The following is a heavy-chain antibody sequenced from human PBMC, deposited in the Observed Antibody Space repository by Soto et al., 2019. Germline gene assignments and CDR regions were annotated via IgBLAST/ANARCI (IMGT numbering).Heavy chain of an antibody. V-gene: IGHV3-73*01. CDR2: IRNKTKNYAT. Sequence: GGSLRPSCAASGFPFSGAAMHWVRQASGKGLEWVGRIRNKTKNYATAYAASVKGRFTISRDDSKNTAFLQMNSLKIEDTAVYYCTVLDYWGQGTLVTVSS. CDR3: TVLDY. D-gene: IGHD2-8*01. CDR1: GFPFSGAA. J-gene: IGHJ4*02.